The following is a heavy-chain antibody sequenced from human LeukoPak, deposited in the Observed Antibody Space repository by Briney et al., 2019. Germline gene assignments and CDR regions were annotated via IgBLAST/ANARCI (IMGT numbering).Heavy chain of an antibody. CDR2: INHSGST. D-gene: IGHD3-10*01. CDR1: GGSFSGYY. Sequence: SETLSLTCAVYGGSFSGYYWSWIRQPPGKGLEWIGEINHSGSTNYNPSLKSRVTISVDTSKNQFSLKLNSVAAADTAVYCARVSWPPGSSWYYFDYWGQGTLVTVSS. J-gene: IGHJ4*02. CDR3: ARVSWPPGSSWYYFDY. V-gene: IGHV4-34*01.